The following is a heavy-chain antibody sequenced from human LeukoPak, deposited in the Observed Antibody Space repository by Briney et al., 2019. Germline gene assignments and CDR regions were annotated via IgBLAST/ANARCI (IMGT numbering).Heavy chain of an antibody. CDR2: ISGSGGST. Sequence: PGGSLRLSCAASGFTFSSYAMSWVRQAPGKGLEWVSAISGSGGSTYYADSVKGRFTISRDNSKNTLYLQMSSLRAEDTAVYYCAKVGFPVYYYYYMDVWGKGTTVTASS. CDR1: GFTFSSYA. V-gene: IGHV3-23*01. CDR3: AKVGFPVYYYYYMDV. J-gene: IGHJ6*03.